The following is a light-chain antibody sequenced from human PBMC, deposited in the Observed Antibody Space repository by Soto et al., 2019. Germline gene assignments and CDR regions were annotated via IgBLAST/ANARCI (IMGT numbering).Light chain of an antibody. Sequence: EIVLTQSPGTLSLSPGERATLSCRASQSVSNSYLAWYQQRPGQAPRLPIYGASTRATGIPDRFSGSGSGTDFTLTISGLEPEDFAVYFCQQYVSSPWTFGQGTKVEIK. CDR2: GAS. J-gene: IGKJ1*01. V-gene: IGKV3-20*01. CDR3: QQYVSSPWT. CDR1: QSVSNSY.